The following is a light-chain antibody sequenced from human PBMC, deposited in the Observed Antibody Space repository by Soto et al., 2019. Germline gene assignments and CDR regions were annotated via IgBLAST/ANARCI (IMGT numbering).Light chain of an antibody. CDR2: GAS. J-gene: IGKJ4*01. V-gene: IGKV3-15*01. CDR3: QQYNKWPLT. CDR1: HRVSSY. Sequence: EILMTQSPATLSVSPGESATLSCRASHRVSSYLAWYQQKPGQAPRLLIYGASTRATGIPARFSGSGSGTVFTLAISSLQSEDFAVYFCQQYNKWPLTFGGGTKVEIK.